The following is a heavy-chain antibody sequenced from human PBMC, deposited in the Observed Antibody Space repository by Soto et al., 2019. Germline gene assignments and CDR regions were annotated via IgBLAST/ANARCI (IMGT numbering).Heavy chain of an antibody. J-gene: IGHJ4*02. V-gene: IGHV2-5*02. Sequence: GLDLAWLALIYWDDDKRYNPSLKNRLTITKDISKNQVVLTISDMDPVDTATYFCARSTGGFGDLLQFDHWGQGTLVTVSS. D-gene: IGHD3-10*01. CDR3: ARSTGGFGDLLQFDH. CDR2: IYWDDDK.